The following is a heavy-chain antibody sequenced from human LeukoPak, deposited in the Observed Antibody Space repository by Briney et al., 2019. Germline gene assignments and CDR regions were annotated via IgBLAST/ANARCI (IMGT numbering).Heavy chain of an antibody. D-gene: IGHD5-24*01. J-gene: IGHJ4*02. CDR2: INHSGST. Sequence: TSETLSLTCAVYDESFSGYYCSWIRQPPRKGLEWIGEINHSGSTNYNPSLKSRVTISVDTSKNQFSLKLSSVTAADTAVYYCARGKMRKDYWGQGTLVTVSS. CDR3: ARGKMRKDY. CDR1: DESFSGYY. V-gene: IGHV4-34*01.